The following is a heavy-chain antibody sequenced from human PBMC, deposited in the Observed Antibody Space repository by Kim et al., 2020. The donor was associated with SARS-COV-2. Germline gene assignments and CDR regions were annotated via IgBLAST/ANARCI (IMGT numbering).Heavy chain of an antibody. V-gene: IGHV4-31*03. D-gene: IGHD6-13*01. CDR3: ARFSSGWYWFDP. CDR2: IYYSGST. J-gene: IGHJ5*02. Sequence: SETLSLTCTVSGGSISSGGYYWSWIRQHPGKGLEWIGYIYYSGSTYYNPSLKSRVTISVDTSKNQFSLKLSSVTAADTAVYYCARFSSGWYWFDPWGQGTLVTVSS. CDR1: GGSISSGGYY.